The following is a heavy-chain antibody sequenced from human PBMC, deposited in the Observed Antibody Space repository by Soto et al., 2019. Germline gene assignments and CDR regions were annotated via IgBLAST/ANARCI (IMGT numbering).Heavy chain of an antibody. CDR1: GFTFSSYG. CDR3: AKEMVGAQLWHSAFGY. Sequence: QVQLVESGGGVVQPGRSLRLSCAASGFTFSSYGMHWVRQAPGKGLEWVAVISYDGSNKYYADSVKGRFTISRDNSKNTLYLQMNSLRAEDTAVYYCAKEMVGAQLWHSAFGYWGQGTLVTVSS. D-gene: IGHD5-18*01. CDR2: ISYDGSNK. V-gene: IGHV3-30*18. J-gene: IGHJ4*02.